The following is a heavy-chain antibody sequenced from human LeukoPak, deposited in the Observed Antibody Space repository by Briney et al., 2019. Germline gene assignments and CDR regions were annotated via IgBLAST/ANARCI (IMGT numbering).Heavy chain of an antibody. V-gene: IGHV1-46*01. J-gene: IGHJ6*02. D-gene: IGHD2-15*01. CDR2: INPSGGST. Sequence: ASVKVSCKASGYTFTSYYMHWVRQAPGQGLEWMGIINPSGGSTSYAQKFQGRVTMTRNTSISTAYMELSSLRSEDTAVYYCARGVVVVAPSYYYYYGMDVWGQGTTVTVSS. CDR3: ARGVVVVAPSYYYYYGMDV. CDR1: GYTFTSYY.